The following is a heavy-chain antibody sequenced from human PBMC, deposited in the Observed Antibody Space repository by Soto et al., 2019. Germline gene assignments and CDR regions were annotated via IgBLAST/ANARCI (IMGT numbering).Heavy chain of an antibody. CDR2: ISGRGDRT. D-gene: IGHD2-21*01. Sequence: EVQLLESGGGLVQPGGSLRLSCAASGFTFNNYGMSWVRQAPGKGLEWVSVISGRGDRTDYADSVKGRFTISRDNSNNPLYLQMNSLRAEDTAVYYCAKDWSSGCYRSYFDNWGQGILVTVSS. CDR1: GFTFNNYG. J-gene: IGHJ4*02. V-gene: IGHV3-23*01. CDR3: AKDWSSGCYRSYFDN.